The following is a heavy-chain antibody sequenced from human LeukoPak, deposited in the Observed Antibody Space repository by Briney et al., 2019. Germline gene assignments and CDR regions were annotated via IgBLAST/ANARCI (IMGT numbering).Heavy chain of an antibody. CDR1: EFTFSSYA. V-gene: IGHV3-23*01. J-gene: IGHJ2*01. CDR3: AKPPEYFDL. CDR2: ITSSGDST. D-gene: IGHD1-14*01. Sequence: PGGSLRLSCVASEFTFSSYAMSWVSQAPGKRLEWVSGITSSGDSTYYTDSVKGRFTISRGNSKNTLYLQMNSLRAEDSAVYYCAKPPEYFDLWGRGTLVTVSS.